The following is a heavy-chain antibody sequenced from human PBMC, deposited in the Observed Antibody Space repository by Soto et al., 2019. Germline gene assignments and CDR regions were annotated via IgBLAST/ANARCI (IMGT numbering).Heavy chain of an antibody. CDR3: ARGTTIFGVVKTLYYYYGMDV. CDR1: GGSISSGDYY. D-gene: IGHD3-3*01. Sequence: SETLSLTCTVSGGSISSGDYYWSWIRQPPGKGLEWIGYIYYSGSTYYNPSLKSRVTISVDTSKNQFSLKLSSVTAADTAVYYCARGTTIFGVVKTLYYYYGMDVWGQGTTVTVSS. V-gene: IGHV4-30-4*01. J-gene: IGHJ6*02. CDR2: IYYSGST.